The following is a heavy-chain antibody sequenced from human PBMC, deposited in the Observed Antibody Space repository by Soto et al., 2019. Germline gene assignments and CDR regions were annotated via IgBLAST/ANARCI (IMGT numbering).Heavy chain of an antibody. D-gene: IGHD6-19*01. Sequence: EVQLLESGGGLVRPGESLRLSCAASGFNFNKYAMSWVCQAPGEGLEWVSGISCCGGTASYAYSVKGRVTIARDDAKNTLYLDMNSLRVEDTAEYYCAKADGQQWLLPHLENWGRGTLVTVS. CDR2: ISCCGGTA. J-gene: IGHJ4*02. V-gene: IGHV3-23*01. CDR3: AKADGQQWLLPHLEN. CDR1: GFNFNKYA.